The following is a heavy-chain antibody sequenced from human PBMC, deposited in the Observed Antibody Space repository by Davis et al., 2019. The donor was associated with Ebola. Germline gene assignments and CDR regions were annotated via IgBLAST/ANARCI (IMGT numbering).Heavy chain of an antibody. J-gene: IGHJ4*02. CDR1: GGTFSSYT. V-gene: IGHV1-69*02. CDR2: IIPILGIA. Sequence: AASVKVSCKASGGTFSSYTISWVRQAPGQGLEWMGRIIPILGIANYAQKFQGRVTITADKSTSTAYMELSGLRSDDTAVYYCARLWFGEVGFDYWGQGTLVTVSS. D-gene: IGHD3-10*01. CDR3: ARLWFGEVGFDY.